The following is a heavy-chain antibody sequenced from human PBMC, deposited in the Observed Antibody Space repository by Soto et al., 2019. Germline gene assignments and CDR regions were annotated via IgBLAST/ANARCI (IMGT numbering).Heavy chain of an antibody. Sequence: PGGSLILSCAASGFTFDDYAMHWVRQAPGKGLEWVSGISWNSGSIGYADSVKGRFTISRDNAKNSLYLQMNSLRAEDTALYYCAKDNGLDYSNSMYYFDYWGQGTLVTVSS. V-gene: IGHV3-9*01. CDR2: ISWNSGSI. D-gene: IGHD4-4*01. J-gene: IGHJ4*02. CDR1: GFTFDDYA. CDR3: AKDNGLDYSNSMYYFDY.